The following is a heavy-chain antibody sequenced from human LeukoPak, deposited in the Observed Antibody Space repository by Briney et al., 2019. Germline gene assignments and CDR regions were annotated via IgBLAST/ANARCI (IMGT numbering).Heavy chain of an antibody. Sequence: SETLSLTCTVSGGSISSYYWSWIRQPPGKGLEWIGYIYYSESTNYNPSLKSRVTISVDTSKNQFSLKLSSVTAADTAVYYCARHPYYDSNGSFDYWGQGTLVTVSS. J-gene: IGHJ4*02. CDR1: GGSISSYY. D-gene: IGHD3-22*01. V-gene: IGHV4-59*08. CDR3: ARHPYYDSNGSFDY. CDR2: IYYSEST.